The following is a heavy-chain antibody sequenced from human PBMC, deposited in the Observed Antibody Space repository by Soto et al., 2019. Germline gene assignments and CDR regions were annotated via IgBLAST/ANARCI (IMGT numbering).Heavy chain of an antibody. J-gene: IGHJ4*02. Sequence: QVQLVESGGGVVQPGRSLRLSCAASGLTLSNYAMHWVRQAPGKGLEWVAVISYDGSNRYYADSVKGRFTISRDNSKNTLYLHRNSLRAEDTAVYYCARVTQAVAADYWGQGTLVTV. CDR2: ISYDGSNR. CDR1: GLTLSNYA. V-gene: IGHV3-30-3*01. CDR3: ARVTQAVAADY. D-gene: IGHD6-19*01.